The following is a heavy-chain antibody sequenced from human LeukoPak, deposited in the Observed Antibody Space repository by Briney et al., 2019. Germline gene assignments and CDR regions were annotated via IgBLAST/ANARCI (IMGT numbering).Heavy chain of an antibody. CDR2: IRSKANSYAT. V-gene: IGHV3-73*01. J-gene: IGHJ4*02. Sequence: GGTLRLSCAASGFTFSSYGMSWVRQASGKGLEWVGRIRSKANSYATAYAASVKGRFTISRDDSKNTAYLQMNSLKTEDTAVYYCTRLLYSSSRADYDYWGQGTLVTVSS. D-gene: IGHD6-6*01. CDR1: GFTFSSYG. CDR3: TRLLYSSSRADYDY.